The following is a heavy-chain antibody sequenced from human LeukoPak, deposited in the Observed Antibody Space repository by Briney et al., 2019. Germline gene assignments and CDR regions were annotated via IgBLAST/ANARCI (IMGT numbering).Heavy chain of an antibody. CDR2: ISSSSSYI. V-gene: IGHV3-21*01. J-gene: IGHJ4*02. CDR1: GFTFSSYS. Sequence: GGSLRLSCAASGFTFSSYSMNWVRQAPGKGLEWVSSISSSSSYIYYADSVKGRFTISRDNAKNSLYLQMNSLRAEDTAVYYCARGRVAAAGRHDYWGQGAPVTVSS. D-gene: IGHD6-13*01. CDR3: ARGRVAAAGRHDY.